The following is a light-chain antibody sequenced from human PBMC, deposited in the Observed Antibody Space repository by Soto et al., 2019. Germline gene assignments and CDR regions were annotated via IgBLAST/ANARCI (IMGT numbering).Light chain of an antibody. V-gene: IGKV1-27*01. Sequence: DIPMTQSPSSLSASVGDRVTITCRPSQGINNYLAWYQQKPGKVPKLLIYAASTLQSGVPSRFSGSGSATDFTLTINSLQPEDVATYYCQKYNSAPWTFGQGTKVEIK. CDR2: AAS. CDR1: QGINNY. J-gene: IGKJ1*01. CDR3: QKYNSAPWT.